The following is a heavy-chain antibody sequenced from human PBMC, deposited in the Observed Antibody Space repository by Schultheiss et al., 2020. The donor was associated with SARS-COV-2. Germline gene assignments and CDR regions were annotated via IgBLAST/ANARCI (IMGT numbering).Heavy chain of an antibody. V-gene: IGHV3-33*01. J-gene: IGHJ4*02. CDR3: ARDLGGDFDY. CDR1: GFTFSSYG. D-gene: IGHD3-16*01. CDR2: IWYDGSNK. Sequence: GGSLRLSCAASGFTFSSYGMHWVRQAPGKGLEWVAFIWYDGSNKYYADSVKGRFTISRDNAKNSLFLQMNSLRAEDTAVYYCARDLGGDFDYWGQGTLVTVSS.